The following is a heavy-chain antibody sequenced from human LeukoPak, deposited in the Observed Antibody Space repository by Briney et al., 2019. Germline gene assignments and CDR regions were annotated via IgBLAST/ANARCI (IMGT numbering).Heavy chain of an antibody. D-gene: IGHD3-9*01. CDR3: ARSGYPNPFDY. CDR1: GGSISSYY. V-gene: IGHV4-59*01. Sequence: PSETLSLTCTVSGGSISSYYWSWLRQPPGKGLEGIGYIYYSGSTNYNPSLKSRVTISVDTSKNQFSLKLSSVTAADTAVYYCARSGYPNPFDYWGQGTLVTVSS. J-gene: IGHJ4*02. CDR2: IYYSGST.